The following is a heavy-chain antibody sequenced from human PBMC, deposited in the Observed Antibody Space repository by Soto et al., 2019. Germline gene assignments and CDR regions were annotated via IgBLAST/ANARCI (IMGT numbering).Heavy chain of an antibody. CDR1: GGTFSSYA. V-gene: IGHV1-69*12. D-gene: IGHD3-3*01. CDR3: ASGDYDFWSGPGGGMDV. CDR2: IIPIFGTA. J-gene: IGHJ6*02. Sequence: QVQLVQSGAEVKKPGSSVKVSCKASGGTFSSYAISWVRQAPGQGLEWMGEIIPIFGTANYAQKFQGRVTITADESTSTAYMELSSLRSEDTAMYYCASGDYDFWSGPGGGMDVWGQGTTVTVSS.